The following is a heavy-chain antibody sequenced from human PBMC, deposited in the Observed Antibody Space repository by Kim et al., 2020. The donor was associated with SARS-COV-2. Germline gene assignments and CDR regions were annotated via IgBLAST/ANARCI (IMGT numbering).Heavy chain of an antibody. Sequence: DSVKGRFTIARDNAKNTLYLQMNRMRAEDTAVYYCARGPDVAYCGYDCPPDYWCQGPLVTVSS. V-gene: IGHV3-74*01. J-gene: IGHJ4*02. D-gene: IGHD2-21*02. CDR3: ARGPDVAYCGYDCPPDY.